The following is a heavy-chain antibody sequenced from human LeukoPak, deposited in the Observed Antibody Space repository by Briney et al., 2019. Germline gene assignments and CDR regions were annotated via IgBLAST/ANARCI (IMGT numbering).Heavy chain of an antibody. CDR2: ISAYNGNT. J-gene: IGHJ4*02. CDR1: GYTFTSYG. CDR3: ARGMGTSRYSGGWLPLDY. D-gene: IGHD6-19*01. V-gene: IGHV1-18*01. Sequence: GASVKVSCKASGYTFTSYGISWVRQAPGQGLEWMGWISAYNGNTNYAQKLQGRVTMTTDTSTSTAYMELRSLRSDDTAVYYCARGMGTSRYSGGWLPLDYWGQGTLVTVSS.